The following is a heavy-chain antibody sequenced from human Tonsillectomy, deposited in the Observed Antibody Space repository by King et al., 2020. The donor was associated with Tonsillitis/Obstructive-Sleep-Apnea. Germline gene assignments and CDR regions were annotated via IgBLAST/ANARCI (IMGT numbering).Heavy chain of an antibody. Sequence: LQLQESGPGLVKPSETLSLTCTVSGGSISSFYWGWIRQPPGKGLEWIGCIYCSGSTNYNPSLRSRLTISVDTSKNQFSLKLSSVTAADTAVYYCARGDRAFEIWGQGRMVIVSS. CDR3: ARGDRAFEI. CDR1: GGSISSFY. V-gene: IGHV4-59*01. CDR2: IYCSGST. J-gene: IGHJ3*02.